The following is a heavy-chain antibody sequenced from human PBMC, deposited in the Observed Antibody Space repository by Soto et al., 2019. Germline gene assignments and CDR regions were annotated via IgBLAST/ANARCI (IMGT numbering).Heavy chain of an antibody. CDR3: ARPGYSSSWRYYYYYGMYV. Sequence: QVQLQQWGAGLLKPSETLSLTCAVYGGSFSGYYWSWIRQPPGKGLEWIGEINHSGSTNYNPSLKSRVTISVDTSKNQFSLKLSSVTAADTAVYYCARPGYSSSWRYYYYYGMYVWGQGTTVTVSS. CDR2: INHSGST. V-gene: IGHV4-34*01. J-gene: IGHJ6*02. D-gene: IGHD6-13*01. CDR1: GGSFSGYY.